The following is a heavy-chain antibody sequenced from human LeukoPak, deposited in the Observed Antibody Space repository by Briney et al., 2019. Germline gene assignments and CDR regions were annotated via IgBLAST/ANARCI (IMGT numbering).Heavy chain of an antibody. CDR1: GGSISSHY. CDR2: IYYSGNT. V-gene: IGHV4-59*11. CDR3: ARSEGWLRPYYFDY. J-gene: IGHJ4*02. D-gene: IGHD3-9*01. Sequence: SETLSLTCTVSGGSISSHYWSWIRQPPGKGLEWIGYIYYSGNTNYIPSLKSRVTISVDTSKNLFSLKLNSVTAADTAVYYCARSEGWLRPYYFDYWGQGTLVTVSS.